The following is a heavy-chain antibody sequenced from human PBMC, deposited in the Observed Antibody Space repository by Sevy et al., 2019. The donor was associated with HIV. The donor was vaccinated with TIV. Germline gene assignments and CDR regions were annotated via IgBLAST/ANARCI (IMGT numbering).Heavy chain of an antibody. J-gene: IGHJ6*03. D-gene: IGHD4-17*01. CDR3: AADLFGDLGGYYYYYYMDV. CDR1: GFTFTSSA. Sequence: ASVKVSCKASGFTFTSSAVQWVRQARGQRLEWIGWIVVGSGHTNYSQKFQERVTITRDMSTSTAYMELSSLRSEDTAVYYCAADLFGDLGGYYYYYYMDVWGKGTTVTVSS. CDR2: IVVGSGHT. V-gene: IGHV1-58*01.